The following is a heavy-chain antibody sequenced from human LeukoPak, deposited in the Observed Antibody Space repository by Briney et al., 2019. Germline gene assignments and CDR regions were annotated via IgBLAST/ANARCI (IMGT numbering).Heavy chain of an antibody. D-gene: IGHD1-26*01. CDR1: GFTFSSYD. CDR2: ISKDASHK. V-gene: IGHV3-30*18. Sequence: GGSLRLSCAASGFTFSSYDMFWVRQAPGMGLEWVAVISKDASHKYYADSVRGRFTISRDNSKSTLILQMNSLRVEDTALYYCTKRVKYGGTWDHFADWGQGTLVTVSS. CDR3: TKRVKYGGTWDHFAD. J-gene: IGHJ4*02.